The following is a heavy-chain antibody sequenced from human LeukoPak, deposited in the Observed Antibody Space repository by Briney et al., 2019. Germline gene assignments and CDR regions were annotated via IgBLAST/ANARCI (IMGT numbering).Heavy chain of an antibody. J-gene: IGHJ6*04. Sequence: PGGSLRLSCAASGFTFSNYGMQWVRQAPGEGLEWVALIAYDGSYKYYADSVKGRFTISRDNSKNTLYLQMDSLRAEDTAVYYCARDITMVRGRYYYYGMDVWGKGTTVTVSS. D-gene: IGHD3-10*01. V-gene: IGHV3-30*03. CDR1: GFTFSNYG. CDR2: IAYDGSYK. CDR3: ARDITMVRGRYYYYGMDV.